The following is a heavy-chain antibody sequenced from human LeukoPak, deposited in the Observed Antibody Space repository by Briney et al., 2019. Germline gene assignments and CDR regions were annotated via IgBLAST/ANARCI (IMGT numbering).Heavy chain of an antibody. J-gene: IGHJ4*02. CDR1: GFTFSSYA. CDR2: ISGSGGST. V-gene: IGHV3-23*01. D-gene: IGHD3-16*02. CDR3: AQYSQGDYDYVWGSYRLYYFDY. Sequence: GGSLRLSCAASGFTFSSYAMSWVRQAPGKGLEWVSAISGSGGSTYYADSVKGRFTISRDNSKNTLYLQMNSLRAEDTAVYYCAQYSQGDYDYVWGSYRLYYFDYWGQGTLVTVSS.